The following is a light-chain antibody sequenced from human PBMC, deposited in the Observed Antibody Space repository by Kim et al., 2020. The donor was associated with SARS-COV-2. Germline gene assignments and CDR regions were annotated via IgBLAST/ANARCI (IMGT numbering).Light chain of an antibody. CDR3: QTWVTGIWV. V-gene: IGLV4-69*01. CDR1: SGHSSAA. Sequence: ASVKLTGTLNSGHSSAAIAWHQQQPEKGPRYLMRLNSDGSHPKGDGLPDRFSGSSCGAERYLTISSLQSEDEADYYCQTWVTGIWVFGGGTKLTVL. J-gene: IGLJ3*02. CDR2: LNSDGSH.